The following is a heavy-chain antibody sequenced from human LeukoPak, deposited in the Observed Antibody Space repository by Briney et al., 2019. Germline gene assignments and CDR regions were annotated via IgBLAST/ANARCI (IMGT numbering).Heavy chain of an antibody. V-gene: IGHV3-74*01. CDR1: GFTFNKYY. Sequence: GGSLRLSCAASGFTFNKYYMHWVRQAPGKGLVWVSRTNIDGRYTSYADSVKGRFTISRDNAKNTLFLQMSSLRVEDTAVYYCARGADHGGSYYPDWGQGTRVTVSS. CDR3: ARGADHGGSYYPD. D-gene: IGHD3-10*01. J-gene: IGHJ4*02. CDR2: TNIDGRYT.